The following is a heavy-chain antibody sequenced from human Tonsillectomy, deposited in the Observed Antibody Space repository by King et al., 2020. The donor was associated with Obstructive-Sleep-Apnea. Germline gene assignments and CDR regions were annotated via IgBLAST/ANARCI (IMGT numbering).Heavy chain of an antibody. D-gene: IGHD3-10*01. CDR1: GFTFSSYW. Sequence: DVQLVESGGGLVQPGGSLRLSCAASGFTFSSYWMSWVRQAPGKGLEWVANIKEDGSEKYYVDSGKGRFTISRDNAKNSLYLQMNSLRAEDTALYYCSRDRGRGDDYWGQGTLVTVSS. CDR2: IKEDGSEK. CDR3: SRDRGRGDDY. V-gene: IGHV3-7*03. J-gene: IGHJ4*02.